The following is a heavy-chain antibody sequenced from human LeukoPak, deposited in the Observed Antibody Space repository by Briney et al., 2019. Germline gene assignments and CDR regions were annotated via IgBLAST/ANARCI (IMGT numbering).Heavy chain of an antibody. Sequence: SGGSLRLSCAASGFIFSSYGMSWVRQAPGKGLEWVSGISGRGGATYSADSVKGRLTISRDNSKNTLYLHMNSLRAEDTATYYCAKSQSLLSLGGPFDSWGQGTLVTVSS. CDR1: GFIFSSYG. J-gene: IGHJ4*02. D-gene: IGHD3-16*01. CDR3: AKSQSLLSLGGPFDS. CDR2: ISGRGGAT. V-gene: IGHV3-23*01.